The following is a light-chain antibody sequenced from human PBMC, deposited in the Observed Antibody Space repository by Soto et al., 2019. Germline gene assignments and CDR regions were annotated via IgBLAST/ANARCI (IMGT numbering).Light chain of an antibody. CDR2: DNN. J-gene: IGLJ1*01. CDR1: SSNIGRDP. Sequence: QSVLTQPPSASGTPGQRVTISCSGSSSNIGRDPVNWYQELPGTAPKLLIYDNNQRPSGVPDRFSGSKSGTSASLAISGLQSEDEADYFCAGWDGSLRGFVFGTGNKVTVL. CDR3: AGWDGSLRGFV. V-gene: IGLV1-44*01.